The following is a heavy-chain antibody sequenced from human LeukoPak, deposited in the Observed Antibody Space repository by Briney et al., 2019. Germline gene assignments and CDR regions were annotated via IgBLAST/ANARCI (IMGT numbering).Heavy chain of an antibody. D-gene: IGHD6-19*01. CDR3: AKGGLDYWYYYMDV. CDR2: IWYDGSNK. V-gene: IGHV3-33*06. CDR1: GFTFSSYG. Sequence: GGSLRLSCAASGFTFSSYGMHWVRQAPGKGLEWVAVIWYDGSNKFYADSVKGRFTISRDNSKNTLYLQMNSLRAEDTAVYYCAKGGLDYWYYYMDVWGKGTTVTVSS. J-gene: IGHJ6*03.